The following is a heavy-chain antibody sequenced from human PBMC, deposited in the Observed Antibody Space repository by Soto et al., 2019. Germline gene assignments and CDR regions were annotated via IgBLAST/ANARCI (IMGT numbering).Heavy chain of an antibody. D-gene: IGHD6-19*01. J-gene: IGHJ3*01. CDR1: GFTFSSYA. CDR3: AKINSGSSEDAFDV. Sequence: EVQLLESGGGLVQPGGSQRLSCAASGFTFSSYAMSWVRQGPGKGLEWVTLISGSGGVTDYADSVKGRFTVSRDNSKNTMYLELNSLTAGDTAIYYCAKINSGSSEDAFDVWGQGTVVTVSS. V-gene: IGHV3-23*01. CDR2: ISGSGGVT.